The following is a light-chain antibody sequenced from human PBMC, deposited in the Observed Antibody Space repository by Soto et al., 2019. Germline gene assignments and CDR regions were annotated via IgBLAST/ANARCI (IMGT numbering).Light chain of an antibody. CDR2: GAS. V-gene: IGKV3-20*01. J-gene: IGKJ1*01. Sequence: DIVLTQSPASLSLPPGERATLSCRASQSVSSSFLAWYQQKPGQAPRLLIYGASRRATGIADRFTGSGSGTDFTLTISRLEPEDVAVYFCQQYDSSLTFGLGTKVEIK. CDR1: QSVSSSF. CDR3: QQYDSSLT.